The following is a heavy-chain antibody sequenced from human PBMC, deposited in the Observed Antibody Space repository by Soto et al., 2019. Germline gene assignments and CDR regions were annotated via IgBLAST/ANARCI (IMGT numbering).Heavy chain of an antibody. CDR1: GFTFSSYA. V-gene: IGHV3-23*04. CDR3: ALSDIVVVPAAIRHYYYYGMDV. J-gene: IGHJ6*02. CDR2: ISGSGGST. D-gene: IGHD2-2*01. Sequence: VQLVESGGGLVQPGGSLRLSCAASGFTFSSYAMSWVRQAPGKGLEWVSAISGSGGSTYYADSVKGRFTISRDNSKNTLYLQMNSLRAEDTAVYYCALSDIVVVPAAIRHYYYYGMDVWGQGTTVTVSS.